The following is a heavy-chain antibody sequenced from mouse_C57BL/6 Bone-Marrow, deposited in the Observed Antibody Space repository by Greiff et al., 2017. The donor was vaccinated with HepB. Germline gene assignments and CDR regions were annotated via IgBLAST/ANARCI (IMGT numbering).Heavy chain of an antibody. CDR2: IYPGSGNT. Sequence: QVQLQQSGAELVRPGASVKLSCKASGYTFTDYYINWVKQRPGQGLEWIARIYPGSGNTYYNEKFKGKATLTAEKSSSTAYMQLSSLTSEDSAVYFCARTYSKNAMDYWGQGTSVTVSS. CDR1: GYTFTDYY. D-gene: IGHD2-5*01. CDR3: ARTYSKNAMDY. J-gene: IGHJ4*01. V-gene: IGHV1-76*01.